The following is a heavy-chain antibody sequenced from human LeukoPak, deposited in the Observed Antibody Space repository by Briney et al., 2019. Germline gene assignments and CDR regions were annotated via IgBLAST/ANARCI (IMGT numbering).Heavy chain of an antibody. CDR2: IYYSGST. J-gene: IGHJ4*02. CDR1: GGSISSSSYY. D-gene: IGHD6-6*01. V-gene: IGHV4-39*01. Sequence: PSETLSLTCTVSGGSISSSSYYWGWIRQPPGKGLEWIGSIYYSGSTYYNPSLKSRVTISVDTSKNQFSLKLSSVTAADTAVYYCARHTPNSSSLRYFDYWGQGTLVTVSS. CDR3: ARHTPNSSSLRYFDY.